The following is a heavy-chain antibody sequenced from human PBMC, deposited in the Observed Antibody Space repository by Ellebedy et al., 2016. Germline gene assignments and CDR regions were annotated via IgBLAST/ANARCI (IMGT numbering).Heavy chain of an antibody. CDR3: AREMYYDSSGYYLPFDY. V-gene: IGHV3-7*01. CDR2: IKQDGSEK. CDR1: GFTFSSYW. J-gene: IGHJ4*02. D-gene: IGHD3-22*01. Sequence: GGSLRLSCAASGFTFSSYWMSWVRQAPGKGLEWVANIKQDGSEKYYVDSVKGRFTISRDNAKNSLYLQMNSLRAEDTAVYYCAREMYYDSSGYYLPFDYWGQGTLVTVSS.